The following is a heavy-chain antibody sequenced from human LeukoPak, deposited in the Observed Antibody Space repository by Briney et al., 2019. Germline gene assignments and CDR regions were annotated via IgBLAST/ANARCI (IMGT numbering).Heavy chain of an antibody. CDR3: AGGSNGYYYPFGY. CDR1: GGSISSNY. CDR2: MHSTGST. V-gene: IGHV4-4*07. J-gene: IGHJ4*02. Sequence: PSETLSLICAVSGGSISSNYWSWIRQPAGKGLEWIGRMHSTGSTNYNPSLKSRVSISLDESKNQFSVKLTSVTAADTAVYYCAGGSNGYYYPFGYWGQGALVTVSS. D-gene: IGHD3-22*01.